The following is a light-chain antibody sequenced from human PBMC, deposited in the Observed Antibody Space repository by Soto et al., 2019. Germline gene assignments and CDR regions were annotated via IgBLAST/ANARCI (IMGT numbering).Light chain of an antibody. J-gene: IGKJ2*02. V-gene: IGKV1-5*03. CDR2: KAS. CDR3: QQYHSVPRT. CDR1: QSISSW. Sequence: DIQMTQSPSTLSASVGDRVTITCRASQSISSWLAWYQQKPGKAPKLLIYKASSLESGVPSRFSGSGSGTEFTLTISSLQPDDFAPYYCQQYHSVPRTFGQGTKLEIK.